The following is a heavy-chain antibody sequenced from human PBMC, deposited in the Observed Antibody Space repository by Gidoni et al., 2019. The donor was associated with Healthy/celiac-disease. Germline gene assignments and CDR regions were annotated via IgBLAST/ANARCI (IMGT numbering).Heavy chain of an antibody. CDR3: AKGYSSSWYDTPLGY. J-gene: IGHJ4*02. CDR1: GFTFSSYA. CDR2: ISGSGGST. D-gene: IGHD6-13*01. V-gene: IGHV3-23*01. Sequence: EVQLLESGGGLVQTGGSLRLSCAAPGFTFSSYAMGWVRQAPGKGLGWVSAISGSGGSTYYADSVKGRFTISRDNSKNTLYLQMNSLRAEDTAVYYCAKGYSSSWYDTPLGYWGQGTLVTVSS.